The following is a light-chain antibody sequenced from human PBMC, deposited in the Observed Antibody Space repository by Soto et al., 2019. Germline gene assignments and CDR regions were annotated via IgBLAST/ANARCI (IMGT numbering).Light chain of an antibody. Sequence: DIQMTQSPSTLSAFVGDRVTITCRASQCISRWLAWYQQKPGKAPKLLIYDASSLESGVPSRFSGSGSGTDFTLTISGLQPNDFATYYCQQYNTYSRTFGQGTKVEIK. J-gene: IGKJ1*01. CDR3: QQYNTYSRT. CDR1: QCISRW. V-gene: IGKV1-5*01. CDR2: DAS.